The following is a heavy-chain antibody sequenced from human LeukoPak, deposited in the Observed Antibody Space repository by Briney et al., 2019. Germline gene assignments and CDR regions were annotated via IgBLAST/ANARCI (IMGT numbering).Heavy chain of an antibody. CDR1: GFTFSFYG. CDR3: ARDSGDFWSGPY. CDR2: ISGSSSTI. J-gene: IGHJ4*02. V-gene: IGHV3-48*01. D-gene: IGHD3-3*01. Sequence: GGSLRLSCAASGFTFSFYGMYWVRQATGKGLEWVSYISGSSSTIYYADSVRGRLTISRDNAKNSLYLQMNSLRVEDTAVYYCARDSGDFWSGPYWGQGTLVTVSS.